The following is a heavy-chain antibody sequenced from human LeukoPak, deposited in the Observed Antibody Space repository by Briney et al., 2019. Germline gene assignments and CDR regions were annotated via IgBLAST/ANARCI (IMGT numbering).Heavy chain of an antibody. Sequence: PGGSLRLSCTASGFTFSSYAMNWVRQAPGKGLEWVSAISGSGGSTYYADSVKGRFTISRDNSKNTLYLQMNSLRAEDTAVYYCGRLIGSSGGAFDIWGQGTMVTVSS. J-gene: IGHJ3*02. CDR1: GFTFSSYA. V-gene: IGHV3-23*01. CDR2: ISGSGGST. CDR3: GRLIGSSGGAFDI. D-gene: IGHD6-19*01.